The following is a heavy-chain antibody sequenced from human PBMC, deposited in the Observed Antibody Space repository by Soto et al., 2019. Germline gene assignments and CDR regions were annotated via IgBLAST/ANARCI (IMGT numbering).Heavy chain of an antibody. J-gene: IGHJ4*02. Sequence: GESLRLSCAASGFSFCSYALSWVRQAPGKGLEWVSTISGSDGKTFYADSVKGRFSISRDTSQNTLYLQMNSLRADDTAIYYCARWSYIDYWGQGTRVTVSS. CDR3: ARWSYIDY. CDR1: GFSFCSYA. CDR2: ISGSDGKT. D-gene: IGHD3-3*01. V-gene: IGHV3-23*01.